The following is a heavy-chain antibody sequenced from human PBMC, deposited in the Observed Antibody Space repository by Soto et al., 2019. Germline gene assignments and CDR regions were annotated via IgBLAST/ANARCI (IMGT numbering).Heavy chain of an antibody. CDR1: GFTFSGST. Sequence: EVQLVQSGGGLVQPGGSLKLSCAASGFTFSGSTVHWVRQASGEGLQWVGRIRSKANDYATTYIASVKGRFTISRDDSSNRAYLQMSDLKTEDTAVYYCTGGYCTGGTCYSGYFQHWGQGALVTVFS. V-gene: IGHV3-73*02. CDR2: IRSKANDYAT. CDR3: TGGYCTGGTCYSGYFQH. J-gene: IGHJ1*01. D-gene: IGHD2-15*01.